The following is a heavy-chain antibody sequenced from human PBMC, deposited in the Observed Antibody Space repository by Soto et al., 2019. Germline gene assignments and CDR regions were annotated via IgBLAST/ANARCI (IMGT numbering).Heavy chain of an antibody. CDR3: ARHSTVTTFSY. Sequence: SVKVSCKASGGTFSSYTISWVRQAPGQGLEWRGRIIPILGIANYAQKFQGRVTITADKSTSTAYMELSSLRSEDTAVYYCARHSTVTTFSYWGQGTLVTVSS. CDR1: GGTFSSYT. D-gene: IGHD4-17*01. V-gene: IGHV1-69*02. J-gene: IGHJ4*02. CDR2: IIPILGIA.